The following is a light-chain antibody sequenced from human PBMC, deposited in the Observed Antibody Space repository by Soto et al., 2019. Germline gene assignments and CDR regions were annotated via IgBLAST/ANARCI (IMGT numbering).Light chain of an antibody. CDR1: HPISDY. J-gene: IGKJ5*01. CDR2: AAS. CDR3: QQTYNTPIT. V-gene: IGKV1-39*01. Sequence: DIQMTQSPSSLSASVGDRVTITCRASHPISDYLNWYQQRPGKAPKLLIYAASTLQSGVPSRFSGSESGTDFTLTISNLQPEDCATYYCQQTYNTPITFGQGTRLEIK.